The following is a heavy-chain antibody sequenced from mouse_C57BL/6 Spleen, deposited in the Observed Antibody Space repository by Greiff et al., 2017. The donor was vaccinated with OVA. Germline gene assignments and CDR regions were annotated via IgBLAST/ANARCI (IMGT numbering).Heavy chain of an antibody. CDR3: ARRWLLRPLFDY. Sequence: EVQLQQSGPELVKPGASVKIPCKASGYTFTDYNVDWVKQSHGKSLEWIGDINPNNGGTIYNQKFKGKATLTVDKSSSTAYMELRSLTSEDTAVYYCARRWLLRPLFDYWGQGTTLTVSS. D-gene: IGHD2-3*01. V-gene: IGHV1-18*01. J-gene: IGHJ2*01. CDR2: INPNNGGT. CDR1: GYTFTDYN.